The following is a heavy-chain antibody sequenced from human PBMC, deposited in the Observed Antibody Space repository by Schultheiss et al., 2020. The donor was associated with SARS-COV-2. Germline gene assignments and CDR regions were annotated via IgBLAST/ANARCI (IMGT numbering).Heavy chain of an antibody. CDR1: GGSISSYY. J-gene: IGHJ6*03. CDR2: IYYSGNT. CDR3: ARGKGSKRYCSSTSCQKGGYYYYYMDV. D-gene: IGHD2-2*01. V-gene: IGHV4-59*01. Sequence: SETLSLTCTVSGGSISSYYWSWTRQPPGKGLEWIGYIYYSGNTNYNPSLKSRVTISVHTSKNQFSLKLSSVTAADTAVYYCARGKGSKRYCSSTSCQKGGYYYYYMDVWGKGTTVTVSS.